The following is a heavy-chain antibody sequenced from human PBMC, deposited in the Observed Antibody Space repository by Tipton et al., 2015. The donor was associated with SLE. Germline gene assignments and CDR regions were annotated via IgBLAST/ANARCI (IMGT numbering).Heavy chain of an antibody. CDR2: IYYSGST. CDR1: GGSISSHF. V-gene: IGHV4-59*08. Sequence: TLSLTCTVSGGSISSHFWSWIRQPPGKALEWIGYIYYSGSTNYNPSLKSRATISLDTSKNQFSLRLSSVTAADTSVYYCATQKDDIAARGWFDSWGQGALVTVSS. CDR3: ATQKDDIAARGWFDS. D-gene: IGHD6-6*01. J-gene: IGHJ5*01.